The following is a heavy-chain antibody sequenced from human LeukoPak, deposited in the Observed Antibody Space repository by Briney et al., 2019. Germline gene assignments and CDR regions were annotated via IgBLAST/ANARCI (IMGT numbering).Heavy chain of an antibody. Sequence: QTGGSLRLSCAASGFTFSSYWMHWVRQAPGKGLVWVSRINTDGSTTTYADSVKGRFTISRDNAKNTLYLQMSSLRAEDTAVYYCAKIPVSGYDPYFANWGQGALVTVSS. CDR1: GFTFSSYW. D-gene: IGHD3-22*01. CDR2: INTDGSTT. J-gene: IGHJ4*02. CDR3: AKIPVSGYDPYFAN. V-gene: IGHV3-74*01.